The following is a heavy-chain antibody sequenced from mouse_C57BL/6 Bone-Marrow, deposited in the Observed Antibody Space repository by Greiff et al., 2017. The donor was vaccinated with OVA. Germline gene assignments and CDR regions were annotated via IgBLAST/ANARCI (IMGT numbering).Heavy chain of an antibody. D-gene: IGHD2-3*01. CDR2: IDPENGDT. Sequence: VQLQQSGAELVRPGASVKLSCTASGFNIKDDYMHWVKQRPEQGLEWIGWIDPENGDTEYAPKFQGKATITADTSSNTAYLQLSSLTSEDTAVYYCTTYDGYPFAYWGQGTLVTVSA. CDR1: GFNIKDDY. CDR3: TTYDGYPFAY. J-gene: IGHJ3*01. V-gene: IGHV14-4*01.